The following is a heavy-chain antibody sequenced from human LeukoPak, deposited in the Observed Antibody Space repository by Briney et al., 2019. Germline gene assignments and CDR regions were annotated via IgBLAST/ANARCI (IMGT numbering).Heavy chain of an antibody. J-gene: IGHJ4*02. V-gene: IGHV1-2*06. CDR3: ARSHGDYDNSDY. D-gene: IGHD4-17*01. CDR1: GYTFTGYY. Sequence: ASVKVSCKASGYTFTGYYMHWVRQAPGQGLEWMGRINPNSGGTNYAQKFQGRVTMTRDTSISTAYMELSRLRSDDTAVYYCARSHGDYDNSDYWGQGTLVTVSS. CDR2: INPNSGGT.